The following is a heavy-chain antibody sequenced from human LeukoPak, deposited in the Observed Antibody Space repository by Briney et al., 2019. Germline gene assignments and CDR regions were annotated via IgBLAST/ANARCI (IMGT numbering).Heavy chain of an antibody. V-gene: IGHV4-39*01. CDR1: GGSISSGSYY. CDR3: ARRIVVTRGFDY. D-gene: IGHD4-23*01. CDR2: IYYSGST. Sequence: SQTLSLTCTVSGGSISSGSYYWGWIRQPPGKGLEWIGSIYYSGSTYYNPSLKSRVTISVDTSKNQFSLKLSSVTAADTAVYYCARRIVVTRGFDYWGQGTLVTVSS. J-gene: IGHJ4*02.